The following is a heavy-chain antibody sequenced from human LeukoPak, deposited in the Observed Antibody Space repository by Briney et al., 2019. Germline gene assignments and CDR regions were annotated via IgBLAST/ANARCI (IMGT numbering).Heavy chain of an antibody. J-gene: IGHJ3*02. CDR1: AFSLSTSGVG. Sequence: KESGPTLVKPTQTLTLTCTFSAFSLSTSGVGVGWIRQPPGKALEWLALIYWDDDKHYSPSLKSRLTITKDTSKNQVVLTMTNMDLVDTATYYCAHGLQWFGVYDGFDIWGQGTMVTVSS. D-gene: IGHD3-10*01. CDR2: IYWDDDK. CDR3: AHGLQWFGVYDGFDI. V-gene: IGHV2-5*02.